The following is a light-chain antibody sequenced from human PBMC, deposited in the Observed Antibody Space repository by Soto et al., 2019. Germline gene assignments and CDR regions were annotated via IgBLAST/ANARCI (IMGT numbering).Light chain of an antibody. CDR1: QSISSTY. CDR3: QQYGSSSFA. Sequence: EIVLTQSPGTLSVSPGERATLSCRTSQSISSTYVAWYQKKPGQAPRLLLYGAFNRATGIPDRFSGSGSGTDFTLTISRLEPEDCAFYYCQQYGSSSFAFGPGTKVEIK. CDR2: GAF. V-gene: IGKV3-20*01. J-gene: IGKJ3*01.